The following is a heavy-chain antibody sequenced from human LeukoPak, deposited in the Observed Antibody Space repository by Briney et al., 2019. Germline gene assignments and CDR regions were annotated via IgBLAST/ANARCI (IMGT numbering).Heavy chain of an antibody. Sequence: PGGSLRLSCAASGLHFSGTAMSWVREAPGKGVEWVSAISHDGRNSYYADSVKGRFTISRDNSKKTVSLEMSSLTAADTGVYYCAKDGAQYSSGPECDPRGQGALVTASP. D-gene: IGHD6-19*01. CDR1: GLHFSGTA. CDR2: ISHDGRNS. V-gene: IGHV3-23*01. J-gene: IGHJ5*02. CDR3: AKDGAQYSSGPECDP.